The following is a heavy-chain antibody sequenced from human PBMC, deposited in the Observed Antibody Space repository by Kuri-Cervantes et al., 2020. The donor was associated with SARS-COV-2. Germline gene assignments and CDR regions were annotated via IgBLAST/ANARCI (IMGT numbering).Heavy chain of an antibody. CDR3: AKDRSSSWLWYLDL. CDR1: GFTFSNYG. J-gene: IGHJ2*01. Sequence: GESLKISCAASGFTFSNYGMHWVRQAPGKGLEWVAFIRYDGSNKYYADSVKGRFTISRDNSKNTLYLQMNSLRAEDTAVYYCAKDRSSSWLWYLDLWGRGTLVTVSS. CDR2: IRYDGSNK. D-gene: IGHD6-13*01. V-gene: IGHV3-30*02.